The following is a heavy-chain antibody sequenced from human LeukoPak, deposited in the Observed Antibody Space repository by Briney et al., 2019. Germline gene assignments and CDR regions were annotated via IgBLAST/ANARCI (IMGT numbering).Heavy chain of an antibody. CDR3: ARHGGGYCRSTSCYLFDP. CDR1: GYSFTTYW. V-gene: IGHV5-51*01. J-gene: IGHJ5*02. Sequence: GESLKISCKVSGYSFTTYWIGWARQMPGKGLEWMGIIYPGDSDTRYSPSFQGQVTISADKSISTAYLQWSSLKASDTATYYCARHGGGYCRSTSCYLFDPWGQGTLVTVSS. CDR2: IYPGDSDT. D-gene: IGHD2-2*01.